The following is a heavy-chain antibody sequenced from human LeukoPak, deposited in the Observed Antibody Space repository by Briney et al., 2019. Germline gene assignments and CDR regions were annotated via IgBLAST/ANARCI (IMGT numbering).Heavy chain of an antibody. CDR3: ARDDASTARASGMDV. Sequence: GGSLRLSCAASGFTFSAYDMNWVRQAPGKGLEWVSYISRDSAFVNYADSVKGRLTISRDNAKNSLYLQMESLRGEGTAVYYCARDDASTARASGMDVWGIGTTVTVSS. J-gene: IGHJ6*04. D-gene: IGHD6-6*01. V-gene: IGHV3-21*01. CDR1: GFTFSAYD. CDR2: ISRDSAFV.